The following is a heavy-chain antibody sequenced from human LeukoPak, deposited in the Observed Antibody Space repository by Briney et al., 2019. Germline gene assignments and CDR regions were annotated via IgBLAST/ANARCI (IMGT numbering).Heavy chain of an antibody. CDR1: GFTFSSYG. J-gene: IGHJ3*02. CDR2: IRYDGSNK. CDR3: ARTQKLVVVNVVRGTYAFDI. Sequence: PGGSLRLSCAASGFTFSSYGMHWVRQAPGKGLEWVAFIRYDGSNKYYADSVKGRFTISRDNSKNTLYLQMNSLRAEDTAVYYCARTQKLVVVNVVRGTYAFDIWGQGTMVTVSS. V-gene: IGHV3-30*02. D-gene: IGHD3-22*01.